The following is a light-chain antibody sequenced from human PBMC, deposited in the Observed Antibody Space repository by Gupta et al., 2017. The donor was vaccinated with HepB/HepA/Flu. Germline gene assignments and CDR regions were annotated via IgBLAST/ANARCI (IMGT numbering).Light chain of an antibody. CDR2: KAS. CDR3: QQYNTYSGT. CDR1: QSVSNW. Sequence: DVQISQSPSTLSASVGDRVTITCRASQSVSNWLAWYQQKPGKAPKLMIYKASILESGVPSRFSGSGSGTDFTLTISSLQPDDFATYYCQQYNTYSGTFGQGTKVEIK. V-gene: IGKV1-5*03. J-gene: IGKJ1*01.